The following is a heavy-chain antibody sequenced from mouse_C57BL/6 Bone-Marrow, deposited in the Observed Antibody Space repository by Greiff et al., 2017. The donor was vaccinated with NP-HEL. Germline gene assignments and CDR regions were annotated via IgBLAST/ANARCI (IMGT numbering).Heavy chain of an antibody. CDR1: GFTFSSYT. CDR3: ARQEGYYDYDDAMDY. J-gene: IGHJ4*01. Sequence: EVHLVESGGGLVKPGGSLKLSCAASGFTFSSYTMSWVRQTPEKRLEWVATISGGGGNTYYPDSVKGRFTISRDNAKNTLYLQMSSLRSEDTALYYCARQEGYYDYDDAMDYWGQGTSVTVSS. D-gene: IGHD2-4*01. CDR2: ISGGGGNT. V-gene: IGHV5-9*01.